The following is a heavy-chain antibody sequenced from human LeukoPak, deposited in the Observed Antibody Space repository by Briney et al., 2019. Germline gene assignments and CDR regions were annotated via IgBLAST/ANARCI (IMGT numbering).Heavy chain of an antibody. CDR3: ARGQWLDNS. Sequence: SETLSLTCTVSGGSVSSSNYYWGWIRQPPGKGLEWIGSIYYTGSTYYNPSLKSRVTISVDTPKNQFSLKLTSVTAADTAVYYCARGQWLDNSWGQGTLVTVSS. D-gene: IGHD6-19*01. J-gene: IGHJ4*02. V-gene: IGHV4-39*01. CDR1: GGSVSSSNYY. CDR2: IYYTGST.